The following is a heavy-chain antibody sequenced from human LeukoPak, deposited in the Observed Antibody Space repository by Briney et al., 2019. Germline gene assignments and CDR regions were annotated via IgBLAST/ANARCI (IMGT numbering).Heavy chain of an antibody. CDR1: GFTFSTYG. CDR3: AKDLRYYDFWSGLADY. V-gene: IGHV3-33*06. Sequence: GGSLRLSCAASGFTFSTYGMHWVRQAPGKGLEWVALIWYDGSNKYYADSVRGRFTISRDNSKNTLYLQMNSLRAEDTAVYYCAKDLRYYDFWSGLADYWGQGTLVTVSS. J-gene: IGHJ4*02. CDR2: IWYDGSNK. D-gene: IGHD3-3*01.